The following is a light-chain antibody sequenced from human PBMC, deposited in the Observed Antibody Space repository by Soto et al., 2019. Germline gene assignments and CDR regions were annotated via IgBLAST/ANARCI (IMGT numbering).Light chain of an antibody. CDR3: QQSYSTPLT. V-gene: IGKV1-39*01. CDR2: AAS. J-gene: IGKJ4*01. CDR1: QSISSY. Sequence: DIRMTQSPSSLSASVGDRVTITCRASQSISSYLNWYQQKPGKAPKLLIYAASSLRSGVPSRFSGSVSGTDFTLTISSLQPEDFATYYCQQSYSTPLTFGGGTKVEIK.